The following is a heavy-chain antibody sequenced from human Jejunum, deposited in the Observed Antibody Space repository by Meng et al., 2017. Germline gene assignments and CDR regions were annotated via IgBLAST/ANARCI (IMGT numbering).Heavy chain of an antibody. CDR3: ARRAVGARGWIDP. V-gene: IGHV4-59*11. D-gene: IGHD4/OR15-4a*01. CDR1: SDSSSGPY. CDR2: VYDNGNT. J-gene: IGHJ5*02. Sequence: QVPLQESGPGLAKPSETLTLTGTVSSDSSSGPYWNWIRQPPGKGLEWIGCVYDNGNTNYNPSLKSRATMSLDTSKNQFSLRLSSVTAEDTAVYYCARRAVGARGWIDPWGQGTLVTVSS.